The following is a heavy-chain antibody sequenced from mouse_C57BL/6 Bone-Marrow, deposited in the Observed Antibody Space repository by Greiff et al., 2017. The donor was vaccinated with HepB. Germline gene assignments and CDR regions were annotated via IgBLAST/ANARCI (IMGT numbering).Heavy chain of an antibody. Sequence: QVQLQQPGAELVKPGASVKLSCKASGYTFTSYWMQWVKQRPGQGLEWIGEIDPSDSYTNYNQKFKGKATLTVDTSSSTAYMQLSSLTSEDSAVYYCARDGSITTVVATNFDYWDQGTTLTVSS. D-gene: IGHD1-1*01. CDR1: GYTFTSYW. J-gene: IGHJ2*01. V-gene: IGHV1-50*01. CDR3: ARDGSITTVVATNFDY. CDR2: IDPSDSYT.